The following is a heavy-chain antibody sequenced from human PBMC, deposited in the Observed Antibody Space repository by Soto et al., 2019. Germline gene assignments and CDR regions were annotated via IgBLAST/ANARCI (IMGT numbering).Heavy chain of an antibody. CDR1: GGSISSSSYY. Sequence: SPTLSLTCTVSGGSISSSSYYWGWIRQPPGKGLEWIGSIYYSGSTYYNPSLKSRVTISVDTSKNQFSLKLSSVTAADTAVYYCARAHRPYYYDSSGYYVFGYWGQGTLVTVSS. J-gene: IGHJ4*02. D-gene: IGHD3-22*01. V-gene: IGHV4-39*01. CDR3: ARAHRPYYYDSSGYYVFGY. CDR2: IYYSGST.